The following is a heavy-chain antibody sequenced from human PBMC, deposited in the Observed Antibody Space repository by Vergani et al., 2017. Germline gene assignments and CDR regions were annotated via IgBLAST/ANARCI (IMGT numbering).Heavy chain of an antibody. CDR3: AREGIAAVGTTLLFDY. V-gene: IGHV3-33*01. CDR1: GFTFSSYG. D-gene: IGHD6-13*01. J-gene: IGHJ4*02. CDR2: IWYDGSNK. Sequence: QVQLVESGGGVVQPGRSLRLSCAASGFTFSSYGMHWVRQAPGKGLEWVAVIWYDGSNKYYADYVKGRFTISRDNSKNTLYVQMNSLRAEDTAVYYCAREGIAAVGTTLLFDYWGQGTLVTVSS.